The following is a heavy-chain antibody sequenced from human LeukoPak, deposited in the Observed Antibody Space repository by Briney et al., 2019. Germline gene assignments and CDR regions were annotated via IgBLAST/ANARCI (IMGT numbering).Heavy chain of an antibody. Sequence: GGSLRLSCAASGFTFSSYGMHWVRQAPGKGLEWVAFTRYDGSNKYYADSVKGRFTISRDNSKNTLYLQMNSLRAEDTAVYYCAKDRPGYSGYDGALGYWGQGTLVTVSS. J-gene: IGHJ4*02. D-gene: IGHD5-12*01. CDR3: AKDRPGYSGYDGALGY. CDR1: GFTFSSYG. CDR2: TRYDGSNK. V-gene: IGHV3-30*02.